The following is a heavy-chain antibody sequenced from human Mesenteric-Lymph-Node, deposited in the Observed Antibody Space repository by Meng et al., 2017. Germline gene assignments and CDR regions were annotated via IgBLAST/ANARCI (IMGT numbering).Heavy chain of an antibody. CDR1: GGSFSGYY. J-gene: IGHJ4*02. CDR3: ARNRRHYYGSGSCFDY. Sequence: QVPLQQWGAGLLKPSETLSLTCAVYGGSFSGYYWSWIRQPPGKGLEWIGEINHSGSTNYNPSLKSRVTISVDTSKNQFSLKLSSVTAADTAVYYCARNRRHYYGSGSCFDYWGQGTLVTVSS. CDR2: INHSGST. D-gene: IGHD3-10*01. V-gene: IGHV4-34*01.